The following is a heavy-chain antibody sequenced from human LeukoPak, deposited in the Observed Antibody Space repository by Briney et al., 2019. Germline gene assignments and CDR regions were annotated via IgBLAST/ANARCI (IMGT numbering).Heavy chain of an antibody. CDR3: ARGYVWIEMGLGY. J-gene: IGHJ4*02. CDR1: GYTFTGYS. V-gene: IGHV1-2*02. D-gene: IGHD5-12*01. Sequence: ASVKVSCKASGYTFTGYSIYWGRQAPGQGLEWMGGINPNSGDTNFAQKFQGRVTMTRDTSISTAYMELSGLRSDDTAIYYCARGYVWIEMGLGYWGQGTLVTVSS. CDR2: INPNSGDT.